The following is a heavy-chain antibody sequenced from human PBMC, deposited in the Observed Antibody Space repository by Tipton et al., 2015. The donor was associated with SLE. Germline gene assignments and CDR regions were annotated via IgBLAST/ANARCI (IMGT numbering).Heavy chain of an antibody. CDR2: IYYSGST. J-gene: IGHJ6*03. V-gene: IGHV4-59*01. D-gene: IGHD3-10*01. Sequence: TLSLTCTVSGGSISSYYWSWIRQPAGKGLEWIGYIYYSGSTNYNPSLKSRVTISVDTSKNQFSLKLSSVTAADTAVYYCARVGSGGLTSLDYYYYMDVWGEGTTVTVSS. CDR3: ARVGSGGLTSLDYYYYMDV. CDR1: GGSISSYY.